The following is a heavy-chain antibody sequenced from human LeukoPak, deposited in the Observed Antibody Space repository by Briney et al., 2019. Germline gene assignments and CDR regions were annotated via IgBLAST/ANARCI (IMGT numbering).Heavy chain of an antibody. CDR1: GFTFDDYG. CDR3: ARGRDYYDSSGYYWGSYYYYYYMDV. Sequence: GGSLRLSCAASGFTFDDYGMSWVGQAPGKGLEWVSGINWNGGSTGYADSVKGRITISRDNAKNSLYLQMNSLRAEDTALYYCARGRDYYDSSGYYWGSYYYYYYMDVWGKGTTVTVSS. J-gene: IGHJ6*03. V-gene: IGHV3-20*04. D-gene: IGHD3-22*01. CDR2: INWNGGST.